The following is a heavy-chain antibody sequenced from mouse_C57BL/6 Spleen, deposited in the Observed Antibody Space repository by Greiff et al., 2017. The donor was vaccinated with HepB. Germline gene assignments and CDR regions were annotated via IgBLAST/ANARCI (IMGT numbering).Heavy chain of an antibody. Sequence: EVQLQESGPGLVKPSQSLSLTCSVTGYSITSGYYWNWIRQFPGNKLEWMGYISYDGSNNYNQSLKNRISITRDTSKNQFFLKLNSVTTEDTATYYCAREDDSPFDYWGQGTTLTVSS. V-gene: IGHV3-6*01. CDR3: AREDDSPFDY. J-gene: IGHJ2*01. CDR1: GYSITSGYY. D-gene: IGHD2-4*01. CDR2: ISYDGSN.